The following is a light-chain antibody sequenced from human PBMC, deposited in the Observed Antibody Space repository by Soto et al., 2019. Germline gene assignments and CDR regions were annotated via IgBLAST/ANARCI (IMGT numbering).Light chain of an antibody. Sequence: DIVMTQTPLSSPVTLGQPASISCRSSQSLVHSDGNAYLNWLQQRPGQPPRLLIYKVSNRFFGVPDRFSGSGSGPHVTLKIKREEAEDVGVYYCMQVTQPTWTFGQGTKVEIK. J-gene: IGKJ1*01. CDR1: QSLVHSDGNAY. CDR2: KVS. CDR3: MQVTQPTWT. V-gene: IGKV2-24*01.